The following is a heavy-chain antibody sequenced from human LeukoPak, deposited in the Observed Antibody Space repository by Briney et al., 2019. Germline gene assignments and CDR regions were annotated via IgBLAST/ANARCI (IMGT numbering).Heavy chain of an antibody. CDR3: SRGGVSTGDDAFDI. CDR2: IYYSGST. D-gene: IGHD4-17*01. V-gene: IGHV4-39*01. Sequence: PSETLSLTCTLSVGSISSSSYYWGWIRQPPGKGLEWIGSIYYSGSTYYNPSLKSRVTISVDTTKNQFSLKLSSVTAADTALYYCSRGGVSTGDDAFDIWGQGTMVTVSS. J-gene: IGHJ3*02. CDR1: VGSISSSSYY.